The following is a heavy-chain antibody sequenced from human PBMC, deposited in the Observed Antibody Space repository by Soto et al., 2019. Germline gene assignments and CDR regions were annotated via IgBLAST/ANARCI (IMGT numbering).Heavy chain of an antibody. V-gene: IGHV4-34*01. J-gene: IGHJ4*02. CDR3: ARHHPGYYDFWSGSYYFDY. D-gene: IGHD3-3*01. CDR1: GGSFSGYY. CDR2: INHSGST. Sequence: PSETLSLTCAVYGGSFSGYYWSWIRQPPGKGLEWIGEINHSGSTNYNPSLKSRVTISVDTSKNQFSLKLSSVTAADTAVYYCARHHPGYYDFWSGSYYFDYWGQGTLVTVSS.